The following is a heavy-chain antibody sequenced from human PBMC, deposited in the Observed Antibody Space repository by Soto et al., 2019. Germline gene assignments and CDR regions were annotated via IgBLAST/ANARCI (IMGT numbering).Heavy chain of an antibody. CDR1: GGSIGSYF. CDR2: IYYSGST. CDR3: ARGTYNWFDP. J-gene: IGHJ5*02. Sequence: SETLSLTCTVSGGSIGSYFWSWIRQPPGKGLEWIGYIYYSGSTNYNPSLKSRVTISVDTSKNQFSLKLTSVTAADTAVYYCARGTYNWFDPWGQGTLVTVSS. V-gene: IGHV4-59*01.